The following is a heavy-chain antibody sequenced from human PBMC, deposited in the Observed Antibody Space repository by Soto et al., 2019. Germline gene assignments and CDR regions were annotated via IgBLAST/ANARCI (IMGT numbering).Heavy chain of an antibody. Sequence: QVQLVESGGGVVQPGRSLRLSCAASGFTFSSYGMHWVRQAPGKGLEWVAVIWYDGSNKWYADSVKGRFTISRDNSKNTLYLQMNSLRAEHTAVYSCARARGYSGYDSPRFYYGMDVWGQGTTVTVSS. J-gene: IGHJ6*02. V-gene: IGHV3-33*01. CDR2: IWYDGSNK. CDR1: GFTFSSYG. D-gene: IGHD5-12*01. CDR3: ARARGYSGYDSPRFYYGMDV.